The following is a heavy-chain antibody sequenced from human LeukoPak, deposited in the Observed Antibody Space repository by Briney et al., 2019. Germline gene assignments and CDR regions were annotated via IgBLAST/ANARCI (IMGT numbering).Heavy chain of an antibody. CDR1: GGSISSYY. CDR3: ARYDYYDSSGLPLDAFDI. D-gene: IGHD3-22*01. J-gene: IGHJ3*02. Sequence: PSETLSLTCTVSGGSISSYYWGWIRQPAGKGLEWIGRIYTSGSTNYNPSLKSRVTISVDKSKNQFSLKLSSVTAADTAVYYCARYDYYDSSGLPLDAFDIWGQGTMVTVSS. CDR2: IYTSGST. V-gene: IGHV4-4*07.